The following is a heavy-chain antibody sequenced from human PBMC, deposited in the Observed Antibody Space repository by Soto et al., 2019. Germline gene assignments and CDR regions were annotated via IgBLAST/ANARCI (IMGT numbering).Heavy chain of an antibody. CDR2: VYYSRTI. J-gene: IGHJ4*02. CDR1: GGSVSDKTYY. D-gene: IGHD2-2*01. V-gene: IGHV4-61*01. Sequence: SETLSLTCSVSGGSVSDKTYYWSWIRQPPGKRLEWIGYVYYSRTIHYNPSLKSRVTTSVDLSKNLYHLKLSPVTIAEPGLYYSARTTAMPNPCRSRNFLDYWGQGTLVTVS. CDR3: ARTTAMPNPCRSRNFLDY.